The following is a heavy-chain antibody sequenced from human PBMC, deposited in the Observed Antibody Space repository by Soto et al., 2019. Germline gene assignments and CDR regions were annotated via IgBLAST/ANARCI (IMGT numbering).Heavy chain of an antibody. V-gene: IGHV4-59*12. Sequence: QVQLQESGPGLVKPSETLSLTCSVSNGSISGFYWTWIRQPPGKILEWIGYIHYSGRTGYNPSLTSRATMSVDTSKNQFSLNLKSITAADTAVYYCVRVGVGIGNHFDSWGRGTLVTVSS. CDR1: NGSISGFY. CDR3: VRVGVGIGNHFDS. J-gene: IGHJ4*02. CDR2: IHYSGRT. D-gene: IGHD1-26*01.